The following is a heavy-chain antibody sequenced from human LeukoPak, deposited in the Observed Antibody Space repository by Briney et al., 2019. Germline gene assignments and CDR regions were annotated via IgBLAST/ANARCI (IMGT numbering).Heavy chain of an antibody. J-gene: IGHJ4*02. CDR1: GLTFSTYW. V-gene: IGHV3-74*01. CDR2: INNDGAAT. D-gene: IGHD1-14*01. CDR3: VRDSNLSFDY. Sequence: GGSLRLSCAASGLTFSTYWMHWVRQAPGKGLVWVSHINNDGAATTYADSVKGRFTISRDNAKNTLYLQMNSLRAEDTAVYYCVRDSNLSFDYWGQGALVTVSS.